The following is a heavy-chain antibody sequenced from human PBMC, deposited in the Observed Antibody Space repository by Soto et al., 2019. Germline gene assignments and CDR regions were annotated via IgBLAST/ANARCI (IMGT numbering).Heavy chain of an antibody. D-gene: IGHD1-26*01. CDR2: IIPIFGTA. CDR3: AGGYSGSYYPESWLDP. CDR1: GGTFSIYA. V-gene: IGHV1-69*13. Sequence: SVKVSCKASGGTFSIYAISGVRQSPLQGLEWMGGIIPIFGTANYAQKFQGRVTITADESTSTAYMELSSLRSEDTAVYYCAGGYSGSYYPESWLDPWGQGTLVTAPQ. J-gene: IGHJ5*02.